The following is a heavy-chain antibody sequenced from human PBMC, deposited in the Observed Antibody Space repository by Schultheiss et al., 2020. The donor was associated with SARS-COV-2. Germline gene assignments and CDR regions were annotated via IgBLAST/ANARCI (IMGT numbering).Heavy chain of an antibody. CDR3: ARSYYDFWSGYYFDY. V-gene: IGHV4-34*01. Sequence: SETLSLTCAVYGGSFSGYYWSWIRQHPGKGLEWIGYIYYSGSTYYNPSLKSRVTISVDTSKNQFSLRLSSVTAADTAVYYCARSYYDFWSGYYFDYWGQGTLVTVSS. J-gene: IGHJ4*02. CDR2: IYYSGST. CDR1: GGSFSGYY. D-gene: IGHD3-3*01.